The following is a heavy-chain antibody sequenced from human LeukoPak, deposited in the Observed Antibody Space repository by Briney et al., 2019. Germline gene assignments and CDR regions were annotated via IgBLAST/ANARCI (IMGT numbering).Heavy chain of an antibody. CDR3: ARDRGIAARPQYFDY. CDR1: GGTFSSYA. V-gene: IGHV1-69*05. Sequence: SVKVSCKASGGTFSSYAISWVRQAPGQGLEWMGGIIPIFGTANYAQKFQGRVTMTTDTSTSTAYMELRSLRSDDTAVYYCARDRGIAARPQYFDYWGQGTLVTVSS. CDR2: IIPIFGTA. D-gene: IGHD6-6*01. J-gene: IGHJ4*02.